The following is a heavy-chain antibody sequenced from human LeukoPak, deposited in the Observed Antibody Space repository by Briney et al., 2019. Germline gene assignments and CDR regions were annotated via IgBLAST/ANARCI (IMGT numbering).Heavy chain of an antibody. CDR3: ARLPYYYDSSGYYYFDY. V-gene: IGHV5-51*01. CDR1: GYSFTSYW. J-gene: IGHJ4*02. CDR2: IYPGDSDT. D-gene: IGHD3-22*01. Sequence: GESLKISCKASGYSFTSYWIGWVRQMPGKGLEWMGIIYPGDSDTRYSPSFQGQVTISADKSISTAYLQWSSLKASDTAMYYCARLPYYYDSSGYYYFDYWGQGTLVTV.